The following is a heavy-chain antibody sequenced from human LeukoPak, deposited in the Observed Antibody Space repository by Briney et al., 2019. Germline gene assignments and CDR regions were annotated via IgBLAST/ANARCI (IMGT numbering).Heavy chain of an antibody. V-gene: IGHV1-18*04. CDR2: ISTYIGVT. D-gene: IGHD4-11*01. CDR3: ARDSDYSGNGNGDWFDP. CDR1: GFRFTSFG. Sequence: ASVKVSCKASGFRFTSFGVSWVRRAPGQGLEWMGWISTYIGVTHYAEKFEDRVTMTIDTSTTTAYMELRSLRYDDTAVYYCARDSDYSGNGNGDWFDPWGQGTVVTVSS. J-gene: IGHJ5*02.